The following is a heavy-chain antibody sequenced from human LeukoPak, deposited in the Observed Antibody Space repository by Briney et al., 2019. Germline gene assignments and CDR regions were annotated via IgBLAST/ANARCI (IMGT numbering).Heavy chain of an antibody. V-gene: IGHV3-74*01. CDR3: ASIYVVGLPEDAFDI. D-gene: IGHD2-21*01. CDR2: INSDGSST. J-gene: IGHJ3*02. CDR1: GFTFSSYW. Sequence: GGSLRLSCAASGFTFSSYWMHWVRQAPGKGLVWVSRINSDGSSTSYADSVKGRFTISRDNAKNSLYLQMNSLRAEDTAVYYCASIYVVGLPEDAFDIWGQGTMVTVSS.